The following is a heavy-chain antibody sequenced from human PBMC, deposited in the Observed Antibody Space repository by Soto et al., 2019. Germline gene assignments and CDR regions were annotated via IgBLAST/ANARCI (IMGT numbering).Heavy chain of an antibody. CDR2: INPNSGGT. V-gene: IGHV1-2*04. J-gene: IGHJ6*02. CDR1: GFSFTGYY. CDR3: ARGGSLWFGELSAYYYGMDV. D-gene: IGHD3-10*01. Sequence: ASGKVSCKTSGFSFTGYYIYWVRQAPGQGLEWMGWINPNSGGTNYAQKFQGWVTMTRDTSISTAYMELSRLRSDDTAVYYCARGGSLWFGELSAYYYGMDVWGQGTTVTVSS.